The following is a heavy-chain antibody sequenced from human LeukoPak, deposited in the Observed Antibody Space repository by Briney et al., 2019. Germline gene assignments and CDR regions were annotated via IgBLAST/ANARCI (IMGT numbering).Heavy chain of an antibody. CDR1: GYTFTSYY. D-gene: IGHD6-13*01. J-gene: IGHJ5*02. CDR3: ARDLEAPAAGIHHPGLNWFDP. CDR2: INPSGGST. V-gene: IGHV1-46*01. Sequence: ASVKVSCKASGYTFTSYYMHWVRQAPGQGLEWMGIINPSGGSTSYAQKFQGRVTMTRDTSTSTVYMEPSSLRSDDTAVYYCARDLEAPAAGIHHPGLNWFDPWGQGTLVTVSS.